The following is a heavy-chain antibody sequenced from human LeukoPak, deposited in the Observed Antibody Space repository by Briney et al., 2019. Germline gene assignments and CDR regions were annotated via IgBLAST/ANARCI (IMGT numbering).Heavy chain of an antibody. J-gene: IGHJ4*02. D-gene: IGHD6-19*01. Sequence: PSETLSLTCPVSGGSLSNYHWSWIRQPAGQGLAWIGQIHTSGSTNYNPPLKSRVTMSIDTPDNQLSLTIRAVTAADTAVYYCARRDISSGWSFDYWGQGTLVTVSS. CDR2: IHTSGST. CDR1: GGSLSNYH. V-gene: IGHV4-4*07. CDR3: ARRDISSGWSFDY.